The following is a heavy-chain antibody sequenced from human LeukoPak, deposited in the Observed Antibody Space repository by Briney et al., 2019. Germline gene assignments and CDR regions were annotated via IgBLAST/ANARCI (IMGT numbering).Heavy chain of an antibody. CDR1: GFIFSSYA. CDR3: ARGVSGYDRIGNY. J-gene: IGHJ4*02. Sequence: GRSLRLSCEASGFIFSSYAMHWVRQAPGKGLEWVAFISYGGSDKYYADSVKGRFTISRGNSKNTLYLQMNSLIPEDTAVYYCARGVSGYDRIGNYWGQGTLVTVSS. V-gene: IGHV3-30*04. D-gene: IGHD5-12*01. CDR2: ISYGGSDK.